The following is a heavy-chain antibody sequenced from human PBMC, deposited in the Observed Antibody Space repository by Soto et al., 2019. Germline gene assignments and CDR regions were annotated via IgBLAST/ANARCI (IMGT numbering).Heavy chain of an antibody. CDR3: ARTITGYFWAGAY. D-gene: IGHD1-1*01. V-gene: IGHV3-23*01. CDR1: GFTFNMYA. J-gene: IGHJ4*02. CDR2: IGGSGANT. Sequence: EVQLSESGGGLAQPGGSLRLSCAASGFTFNMYALSWVRQAPGKGMEWVSEIGGSGANTYYADFVKGRFTISRDNSKNILYLQMDSLRAEDTAIYYCARTITGYFWAGAYWGQGTRVTVSS.